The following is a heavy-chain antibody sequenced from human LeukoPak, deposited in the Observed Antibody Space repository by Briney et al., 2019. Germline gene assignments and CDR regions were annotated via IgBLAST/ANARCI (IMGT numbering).Heavy chain of an antibody. D-gene: IGHD3-22*01. CDR3: ARVIVVVITSYFDY. CDR2: IKQDGSEK. Sequence: GGSLRLSCAASGFTFSGYWMSWVRQAPGKGLEWVANIKQDGSEKYYVDSVKGRFTISRDNAKNSLYLQMNSLRAEDTAVYYCARVIVVVITSYFDYWGQGTLVTVPS. J-gene: IGHJ4*02. CDR1: GFTFSGYW. V-gene: IGHV3-7*01.